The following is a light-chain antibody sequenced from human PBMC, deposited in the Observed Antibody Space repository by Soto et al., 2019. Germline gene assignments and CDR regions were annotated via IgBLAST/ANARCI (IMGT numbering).Light chain of an antibody. CDR1: QDIRSW. V-gene: IGKV1D-12*01. CDR3: QRSKSPGT. CDR2: AAS. J-gene: IGKJ3*01. Sequence: DIQMTQSPSSVSASVGDRVTINCRARQDIRSWLAWYQQKPGSAPQLLIYAASSVRRGVPSRFRGSGSGTDFALTISSLQPEDFATYYCQRSKSPGTFGPGTKVDIK.